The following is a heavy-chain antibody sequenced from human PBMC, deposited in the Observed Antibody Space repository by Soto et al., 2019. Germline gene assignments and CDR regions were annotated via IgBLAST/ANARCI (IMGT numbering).Heavy chain of an antibody. CDR2: ISGSGGST. Sequence: GGSLRLSCEASGFTFSSYAMSWVRQAPGKGLEWVSAISGSGGSTYYADSVKGRFTISRDNSKNTLHLQMNSLRAEDTAVYYCANTGTSGYLYYYYYGMDVWGQGTTVTVSS. V-gene: IGHV3-23*01. D-gene: IGHD3-22*01. CDR1: GFTFSSYA. CDR3: ANTGTSGYLYYYYYGMDV. J-gene: IGHJ6*02.